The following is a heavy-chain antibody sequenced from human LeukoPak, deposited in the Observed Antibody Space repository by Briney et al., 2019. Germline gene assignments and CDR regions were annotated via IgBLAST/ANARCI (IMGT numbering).Heavy chain of an antibody. CDR1: GFTFSSYA. D-gene: IGHD3-22*01. Sequence: PGGSLRLFCAASGFTFSSYAMSWVRQAPGKGLEWVSGISGSGCSTYDADSVQGRFTDPRDNSKNTLYLQMNSLRHEDTAIDYCAKEYSEYYRDTSGYFGSFDYWGQGTLVTVSS. J-gene: IGHJ4*02. V-gene: IGHV3-23*01. CDR3: AKEYSEYYRDTSGYFGSFDY. CDR2: ISGSGCST.